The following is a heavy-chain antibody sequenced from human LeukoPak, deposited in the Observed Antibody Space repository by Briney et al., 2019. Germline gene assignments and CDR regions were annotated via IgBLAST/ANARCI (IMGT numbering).Heavy chain of an antibody. V-gene: IGHV3-23*01. Sequence: GSLRLSCAASGFTFSSYAMSWVRQAPGKGLEWVSGISGSGGNTYYADSVKGRSTISRDNSKNTLYLQMNSLRAEDTAVYYCAKRRAVVAAHFDYWGQGTLVTVSS. CDR1: GFTFSSYA. D-gene: IGHD3-22*01. CDR2: ISGSGGNT. CDR3: AKRRAVVAAHFDY. J-gene: IGHJ4*02.